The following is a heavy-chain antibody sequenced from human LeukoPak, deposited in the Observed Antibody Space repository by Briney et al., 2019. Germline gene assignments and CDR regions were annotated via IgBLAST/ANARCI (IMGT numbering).Heavy chain of an antibody. J-gene: IGHJ3*02. CDR3: ANRSLYYDSSGTPGAFDI. Sequence: SETLSLTCTVSGGTISSYYWSWIRQPAGKGLEWIGRIYTSGSTNYNPSLKSRVTMSVDTSKNQFSLKLSSVTAADTAVYYCANRSLYYDSSGTPGAFDIWVQGTMVTVSS. D-gene: IGHD3-22*01. CDR1: GGTISSYY. V-gene: IGHV4-4*07. CDR2: IYTSGST.